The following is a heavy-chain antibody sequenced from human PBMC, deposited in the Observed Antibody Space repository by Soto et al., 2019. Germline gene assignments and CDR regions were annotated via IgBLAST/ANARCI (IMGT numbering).Heavy chain of an antibody. Sequence: EVQLLESGGGLVQPGGSLRLSCAASGFTFSSYAMSWVRQAPGKGLEWVSAISGSGDRIYYADSVKGRFTISRDNSKNTVYLQMNSLRGEDTAVYYCAKDPSNLVVVTGWCDPWGQGTLVTVSS. V-gene: IGHV3-23*01. D-gene: IGHD2-21*02. CDR3: AKDPSNLVVVTGWCDP. J-gene: IGHJ5*02. CDR2: ISGSGDRI. CDR1: GFTFSSYA.